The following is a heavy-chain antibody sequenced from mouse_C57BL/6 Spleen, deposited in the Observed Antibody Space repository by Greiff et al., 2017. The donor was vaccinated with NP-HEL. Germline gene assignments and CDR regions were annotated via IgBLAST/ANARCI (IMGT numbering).Heavy chain of an antibody. Sequence: VKVVESGPGLVAPSQSLSITCTVSGFSFTSYGVHWVRQPPGKGLEWLVVIWRDGSTTYNSALKSRLSISKDNSKSQVFLKMNSLQTDDTGMYYCDRHSGWEGAMDDWGKGTSVTVSS. CDR3: DRHSGWEGAMDD. V-gene: IGHV2-6-1*01. J-gene: IGHJ4*01. D-gene: IGHD4-1*01. CDR2: IWRDGST. CDR1: GFSFTSYG.